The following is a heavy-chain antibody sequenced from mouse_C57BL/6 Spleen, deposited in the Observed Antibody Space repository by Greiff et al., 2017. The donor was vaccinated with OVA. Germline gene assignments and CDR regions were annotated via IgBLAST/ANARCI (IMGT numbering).Heavy chain of an antibody. D-gene: IGHD2-3*01. V-gene: IGHV1-7*01. CDR1: GYTFTSYW. J-gene: IGHJ2*01. CDR3: ARSMVTTRFDD. Sequence: VQLQQSGAELAKPGASVKLSCKASGYTFTSYWMHWVKQRPGQGLEWIGIINPSSGYTKYNQKFKDKATLTADKSSSTAYMQLSSLTYEDSAVYYCARSMVTTRFDDWGQGTTLTVSS. CDR2: INPSSGYT.